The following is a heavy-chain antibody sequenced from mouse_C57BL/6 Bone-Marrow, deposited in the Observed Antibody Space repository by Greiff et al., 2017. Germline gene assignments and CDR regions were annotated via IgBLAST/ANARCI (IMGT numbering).Heavy chain of an antibody. CDR1: GYTFTGYW. CDR3: ARHPSTTVVARDY. D-gene: IGHD1-1*01. CDR2: ILPGSGST. Sequence: QVQLQQSGAELMKPGASVKLSCKATGYTFTGYWIEWVKQRPGHGLEWIGDILPGSGSTNYNEKFKGKATFTADTSSYTAYMQLSSLTTKDSAIYYCARHPSTTVVARDYWGQGTTLTVSS. J-gene: IGHJ2*01. V-gene: IGHV1-9*01.